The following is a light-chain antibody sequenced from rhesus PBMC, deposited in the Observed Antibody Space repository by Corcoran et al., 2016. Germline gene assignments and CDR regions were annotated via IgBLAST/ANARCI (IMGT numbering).Light chain of an antibody. CDR3: LQDYSTPYS. CDR2: AAS. J-gene: IGKJ2*01. CDR1: LGICDY. V-gene: IGKV1-36*02. Sequence: DIQMTQSPSSPSASVGDRVTITCRASLGICDYLSWYQQKPGKAPKRLTYAASSLESGVPSRFSGCGAGTDFTLTISSLPPEDFAAYFCLQDYSTPYSFGQGTKVEIK.